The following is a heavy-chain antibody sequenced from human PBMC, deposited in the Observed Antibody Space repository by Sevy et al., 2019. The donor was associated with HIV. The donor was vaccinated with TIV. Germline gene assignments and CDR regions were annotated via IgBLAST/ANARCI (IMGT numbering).Heavy chain of an antibody. CDR2: IYYSGST. J-gene: IGHJ4*02. D-gene: IGHD6-19*01. V-gene: IGHV4-39*01. CDR1: GGSISSSSYY. Sequence: SETLSLTCTVSGGSISSSSYYWGWIRQPPGKGLEWIGSIYYSGSTYYNPSLKSRVTISVDTSKNQFSLKLSSVTAADTAVYDCARGQWLVHDYWGQGTLVTVSS. CDR3: ARGQWLVHDY.